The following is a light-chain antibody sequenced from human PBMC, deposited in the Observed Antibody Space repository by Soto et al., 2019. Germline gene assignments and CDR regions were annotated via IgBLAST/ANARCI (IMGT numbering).Light chain of an antibody. CDR2: EVN. CDR1: SSDVGGYNY. V-gene: IGLV2-8*01. Sequence: QSVLTQPPSASGSPGQSVTISCTGSSSDVGGYNYVSWYQHHPGKAPKLMIYEVNKRPSGVPDRFSGSKSGNTASLTVSGLQAEDEAYYYCSSYASSNSLVFGGGTKLTVL. J-gene: IGLJ2*01. CDR3: SSYASSNSLV.